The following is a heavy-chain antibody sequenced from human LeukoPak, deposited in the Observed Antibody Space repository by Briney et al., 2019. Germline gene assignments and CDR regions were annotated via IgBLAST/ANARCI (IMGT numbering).Heavy chain of an antibody. CDR1: GFTFSGSR. CDR2: INPDGNEQ. J-gene: IGHJ4*02. V-gene: IGHV3-7*01. CDR3: ARAGVGVTILDY. D-gene: IGHD3-10*01. Sequence: GGSLRLSCAASGFTFSGSRMTWVRQTPGKGPELVAHINPDGNEQFHMDPVKGRFSITRDNAANSVYLQMNSLRVEDTALYYCARAGVGVTILDYWGQGTLVTVSS.